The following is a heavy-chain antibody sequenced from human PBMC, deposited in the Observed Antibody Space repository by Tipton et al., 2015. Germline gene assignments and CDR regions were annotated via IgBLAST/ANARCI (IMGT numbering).Heavy chain of an antibody. Sequence: TLSLTCTVSGGSISSSLHYWGWIRQPPGKGLEWIGSIYYSGSTNYNPSLKSRVTVLLDTSKTQFSLKLRSVAAADTAVYYCARDLEHGMDVWGHGTTVTVSS. V-gene: IGHV4-39*07. CDR2: IYYSGST. J-gene: IGHJ6*02. CDR3: ARDLEHGMDV. D-gene: IGHD5-24*01. CDR1: GGSISSSLHY.